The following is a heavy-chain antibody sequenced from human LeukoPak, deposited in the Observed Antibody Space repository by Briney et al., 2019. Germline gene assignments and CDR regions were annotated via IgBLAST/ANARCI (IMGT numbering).Heavy chain of an antibody. CDR3: ARAVDTAMVTGDAFDI. CDR1: GGSISSHY. D-gene: IGHD5-18*01. J-gene: IGHJ3*02. V-gene: IGHV4-59*11. CDR2: IYYSGST. Sequence: SETLSLTCTVSGGSISSHYWSWIRQPPGKGLEWIGYIYYSGSTNYNPSLKSRVTISVDTSKNQFSLKLSSVTAADTVVYYCARAVDTAMVTGDAFDIWGQGTMVTVSS.